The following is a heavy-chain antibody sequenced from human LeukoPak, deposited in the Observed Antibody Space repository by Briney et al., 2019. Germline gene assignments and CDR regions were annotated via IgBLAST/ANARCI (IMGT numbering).Heavy chain of an antibody. CDR1: GFTFSSYG. D-gene: IGHD6-19*01. V-gene: IGHV3-30*18. Sequence: GGSLRLSCAASGFTFSSYGMHWVRQAPGKGLEWVAVISYDESNKYYADSVKGRFTISRDNSKNTLYLQMNSLRAEDTAVYYCAKLTGSSFPLDYWGQGTLVTVSS. CDR2: ISYDESNK. J-gene: IGHJ4*02. CDR3: AKLTGSSFPLDY.